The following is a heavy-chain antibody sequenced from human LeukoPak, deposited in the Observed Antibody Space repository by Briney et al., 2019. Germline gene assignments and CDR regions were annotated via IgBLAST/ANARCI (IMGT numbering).Heavy chain of an antibody. CDR2: IKQDGSEK. Sequence: GGSLRLSCAASGFTFSSYWMSWVRQAPGKGLEWVANIKQDGSEKYYVDSVKGRFTISRDNAQNSLYLQMNSLRAEDTAVFYCARGRGGYCSGGSCYSAFDIWGQGTMVTVSS. V-gene: IGHV3-7*04. CDR3: ARGRGGYCSGGSCYSAFDI. CDR1: GFTFSSYW. J-gene: IGHJ3*02. D-gene: IGHD2-15*01.